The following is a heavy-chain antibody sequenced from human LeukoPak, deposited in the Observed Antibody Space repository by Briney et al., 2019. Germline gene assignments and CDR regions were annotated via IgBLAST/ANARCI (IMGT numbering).Heavy chain of an antibody. CDR2: SYYSG. D-gene: IGHD3-22*01. CDR3: ARGVTMIVVVIHDWYFDL. V-gene: IGHV4-39*01. Sequence: SETLSLTCTVSGGSISSSSDYWGWIRQPPGKGLEWIGSSYYSGNNPSLKSRVTISVDTSKNQFSLKLSSVTAADTAVYYCARGVTMIVVVIHDWYFDLWGRGTLVTVSS. J-gene: IGHJ2*01. CDR1: GGSISSSSDY.